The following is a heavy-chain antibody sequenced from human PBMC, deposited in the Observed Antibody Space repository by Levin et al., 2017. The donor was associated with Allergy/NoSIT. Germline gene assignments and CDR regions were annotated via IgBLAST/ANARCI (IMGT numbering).Heavy chain of an antibody. V-gene: IGHV4-61*01. CDR2: INYRGVT. Sequence: GSLRLSCSVSGGSVSSGTYYWSWIRRPPGKGLEWIGYINYRGVTKYNPSLKSRFTISVDTSKNDFSLKVTSVTAADTAVYYCARNRIIVSGGNDYYYGMDGWGQGTTVTVSS. J-gene: IGHJ6*02. CDR1: GGSVSSGTYY. D-gene: IGHD5/OR15-5a*01. CDR3: ARNRIIVSGGNDYYYGMDG.